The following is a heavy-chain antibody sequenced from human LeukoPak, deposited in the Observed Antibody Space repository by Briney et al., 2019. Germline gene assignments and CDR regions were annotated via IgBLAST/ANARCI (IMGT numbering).Heavy chain of an antibody. D-gene: IGHD3-3*01. CDR1: GFTFSSYS. CDR2: ISSSSSTI. CDR3: ARGSYDFWSGYPS. V-gene: IGHV3-48*01. Sequence: GGSLRLSCAASGFTFSSYSMNWVRQAPGKGLEWVSYISSSSSTIYYADSVKGRFTISRDNAKNSLYLQMNSLRAEDTAVYYCARGSYDFWSGYPSGGQGTLVTVSS. J-gene: IGHJ4*02.